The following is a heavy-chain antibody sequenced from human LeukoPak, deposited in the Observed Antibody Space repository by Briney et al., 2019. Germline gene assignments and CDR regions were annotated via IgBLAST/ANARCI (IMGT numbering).Heavy chain of an antibody. CDR2: INPNSGGT. V-gene: IGHV1-2*02. Sequence: GASVKVSCKASGYTFTGYNMQWLRQAPGQGLEWMGWINPNSGGTNYAQKVQGRVTMTRDTSISTAYMELSRLRSDDTAVYYCARDGHFDCWGQGTLVTVSS. CDR3: ARDGHFDC. CDR1: GYTFTGYN. J-gene: IGHJ4*02.